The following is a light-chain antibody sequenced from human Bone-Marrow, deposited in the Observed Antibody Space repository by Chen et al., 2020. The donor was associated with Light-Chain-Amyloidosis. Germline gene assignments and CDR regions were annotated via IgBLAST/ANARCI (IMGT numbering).Light chain of an antibody. CDR2: EDN. Sequence: NFMLTQPHSVTESPGKTVISTYTRSSGSIATNNVQWYRQRPGSSPPTVIYEDNQRPSGVPDRFSGSIDRSSNSASLTISGLKTEDEADYYCQSYQGSSQGVFGGGTKLTVL. CDR1: SGSIATNN. CDR3: QSYQGSSQGV. J-gene: IGLJ3*02. V-gene: IGLV6-57*01.